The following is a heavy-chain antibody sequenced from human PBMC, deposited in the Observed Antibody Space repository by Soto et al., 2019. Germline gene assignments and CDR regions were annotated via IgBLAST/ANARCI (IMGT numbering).Heavy chain of an antibody. CDR1: GYTFTSYG. CDR2: ISAYNGNT. D-gene: IGHD3-22*01. J-gene: IGHJ5*02. Sequence: GASVKVSCKASGYTFTSYGISWMRQAPGQGLEWMGWISAYNGNTNYVQKLQGRVTMTTDTSTSTAYMELGSLRSDDTAVYYCAKSYYYDSSGYYGFDPWGQGTLVTVSS. CDR3: AKSYYYDSSGYYGFDP. V-gene: IGHV1-18*01.